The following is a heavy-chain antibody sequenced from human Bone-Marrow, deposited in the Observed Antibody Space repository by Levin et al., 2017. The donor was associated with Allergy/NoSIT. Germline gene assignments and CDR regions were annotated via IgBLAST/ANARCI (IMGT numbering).Heavy chain of an antibody. CDR1: GFTVSNTY. J-gene: IGHJ4*02. CDR2: IYSAGST. Sequence: GESLKISCAVSGFTVSNTYMSWVRQAPGKGLEWVSVIYSAGSTYYADSVRGRFTISRDNSKNTLFLQMNSLRADDTAVYYCARGGPYGYWGQGTLVTVSS. V-gene: IGHV3-53*01. D-gene: IGHD3-16*01. CDR3: ARGGPYGY.